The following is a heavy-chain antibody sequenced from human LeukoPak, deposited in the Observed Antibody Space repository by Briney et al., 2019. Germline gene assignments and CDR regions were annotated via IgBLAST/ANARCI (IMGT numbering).Heavy chain of an antibody. V-gene: IGHV1-46*01. Sequence: GASVKVSCKAAGYTFTTYYMHWVRHAPGQGLEWMGTINPSGGSTSYAQKFQGRVNMTRDTSTSTVYMELSSLRSEDTAVYYCARGGRGEGTGTTRVAFDIWGQGTMVTVSS. CDR1: GYTFTTYY. D-gene: IGHD1-1*01. CDR3: ARGGRGEGTGTTRVAFDI. J-gene: IGHJ3*02. CDR2: INPSGGST.